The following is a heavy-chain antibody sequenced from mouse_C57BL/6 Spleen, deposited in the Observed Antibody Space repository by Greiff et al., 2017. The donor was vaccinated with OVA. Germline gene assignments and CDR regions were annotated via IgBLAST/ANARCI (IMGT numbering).Heavy chain of an antibody. Sequence: EVKLMESGGGLVKPGGSLKLSCAASGFTFSSYTMSWVRQTPEKRLEWVATISGGGGNTYYPDSVKGRFTISRDNAKNTLYLQMSSLRSEDTALYYCATMTPYYFDYWGQGTTLTVSS. J-gene: IGHJ2*01. CDR1: GFTFSSYT. V-gene: IGHV5-9*01. D-gene: IGHD2-4*01. CDR2: ISGGGGNT. CDR3: ATMTPYYFDY.